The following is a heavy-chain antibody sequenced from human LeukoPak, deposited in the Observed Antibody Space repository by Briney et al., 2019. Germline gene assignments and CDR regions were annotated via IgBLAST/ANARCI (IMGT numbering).Heavy chain of an antibody. Sequence: ETLSLTCAVSGYSISSGYYWGWIRQPPGKGLGWIGRIFHSGSTNYNPSLKSRVTISVDTSKNHFSLNLSSVTAADTAVYYCARQLTVAGDAFDIWGQGTMVTVSS. D-gene: IGHD6-13*01. CDR3: ARQLTVAGDAFDI. V-gene: IGHV4-38-2*01. J-gene: IGHJ3*02. CDR2: IFHSGST. CDR1: GYSISSGYY.